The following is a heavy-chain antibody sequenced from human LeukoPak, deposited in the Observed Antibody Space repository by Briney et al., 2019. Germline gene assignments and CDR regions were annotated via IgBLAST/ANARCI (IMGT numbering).Heavy chain of an antibody. D-gene: IGHD5-24*01. CDR1: GYTFTSYY. CDR2: INPSGGST. CDR3: ARRDGYNLDYFDD. J-gene: IGHJ4*02. Sequence: ASVRVSCKASGYTFTSYYMHWVRQAPGQGLEWMGIINPSGGSTSYAQKFQGRVTMTRDMSTSTVYMELSSLRSEDTAVYYCARRDGYNLDYFDDWGQGTLVTVSS. V-gene: IGHV1-46*01.